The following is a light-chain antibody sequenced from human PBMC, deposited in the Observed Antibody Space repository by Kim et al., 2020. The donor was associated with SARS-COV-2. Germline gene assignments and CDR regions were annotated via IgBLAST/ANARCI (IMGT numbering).Light chain of an antibody. CDR3: QSFDISSHAV. V-gene: IGLV6-57*02. Sequence: NFMLTQPHSVSESPGKTVTISCTGSSGSIASNYVQWYQQRPGSAPTTVIYEDNQRPSGVPDRFSGSIDSSSNSASLTISGLKTEDEADYYCQSFDISSHAVFGTGTKVTVL. J-gene: IGLJ1*01. CDR2: EDN. CDR1: SGSIASNY.